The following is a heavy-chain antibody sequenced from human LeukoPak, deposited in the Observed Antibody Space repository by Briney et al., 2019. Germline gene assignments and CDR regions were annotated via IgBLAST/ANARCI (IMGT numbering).Heavy chain of an antibody. V-gene: IGHV3-21*01. Sequence: GGSLRLSCAASGFTFSSYSMNWVRQAPGKGLEWVSSISSSSSYIYYAGSVKGRFTITRDNAKNSLYLQMKSLRAEDTAVYYCARDNMAGDRGSFDYWGQGTLVTVSS. CDR3: ARDNMAGDRGSFDY. J-gene: IGHJ4*02. CDR2: ISSSSSYI. D-gene: IGHD6-19*01. CDR1: GFTFSSYS.